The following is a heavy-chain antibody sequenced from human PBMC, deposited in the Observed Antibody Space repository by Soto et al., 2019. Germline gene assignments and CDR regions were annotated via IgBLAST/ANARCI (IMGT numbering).Heavy chain of an antibody. CDR2: IIPILGIA. CDR3: ASAPARSGYSSGWLGIAFDI. D-gene: IGHD6-19*01. V-gene: IGHV1-69*02. J-gene: IGHJ3*02. Sequence: QVQLVQSGAEVKKPGSSVKVSCKASGGTFSSYTISWVRQAPGQGLEWMGRIIPILGIANYAQKFQGRVTITADKSTSTAYMELSSLSSEDTAVYYCASAPARSGYSSGWLGIAFDIWGQGTMVTVSS. CDR1: GGTFSSYT.